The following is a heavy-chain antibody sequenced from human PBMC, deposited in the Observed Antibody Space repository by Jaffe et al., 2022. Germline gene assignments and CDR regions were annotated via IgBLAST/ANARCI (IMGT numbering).Heavy chain of an antibody. CDR3: AKGVVRSWPNYYYYMDV. Sequence: QVQLVESGGTVVQPGRSLRLSCAASGFPFSSYVMHWVRQAPGKGLEWVAIISSDGSNKYYVDSVKGRFTISRDNSKNTLYLQMNSLRAEDTAVYYCAKGVVRSWPNYYYYMDVWGKGTTVTVSS. CDR1: GFPFSSYV. J-gene: IGHJ6*03. V-gene: IGHV3-30*18. D-gene: IGHD6-13*01. CDR2: ISSDGSNK.